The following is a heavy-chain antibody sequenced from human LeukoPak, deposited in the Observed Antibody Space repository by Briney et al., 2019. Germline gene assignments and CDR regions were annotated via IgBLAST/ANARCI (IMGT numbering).Heavy chain of an antibody. CDR1: GFTFSSYD. Sequence: PGGSLRLFCAASGFTFSSYDMHWVRQATGKGLEWVSAIGTAGDPYYPGSVKGRFTISRENAKNSLYLQMNSLRAGDTAVYYCARATIAVAGTGDAFDIWGQGTMVTVSS. V-gene: IGHV3-13*05. CDR2: IGTAGDP. J-gene: IGHJ3*02. D-gene: IGHD6-19*01. CDR3: ARATIAVAGTGDAFDI.